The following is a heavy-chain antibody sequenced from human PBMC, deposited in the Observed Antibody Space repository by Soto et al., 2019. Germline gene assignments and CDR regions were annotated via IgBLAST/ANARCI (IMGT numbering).Heavy chain of an antibody. Sequence: EVQLLESGGGLVQPGGSLRLSCAASGFAFSSYAMSWVRQAPGKGLEWVSSISGSTSGTYYADAVKGRFTISRDNSNNTLYLQMNSLSAEDTAVYYWAKDRGFIDPFDYWCQGALVTVSS. D-gene: IGHD3-16*02. CDR2: ISGSTSGT. V-gene: IGHV3-23*01. CDR1: GFAFSSYA. CDR3: AKDRGFIDPFDY. J-gene: IGHJ4*02.